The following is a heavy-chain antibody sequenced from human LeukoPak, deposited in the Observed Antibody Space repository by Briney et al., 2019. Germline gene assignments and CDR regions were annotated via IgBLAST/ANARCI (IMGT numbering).Heavy chain of an antibody. D-gene: IGHD2-21*02. V-gene: IGHV1-69*04. Sequence: SVKVSCKASGGTFSSYAISWVRQAPGQGLEWMGRIIPILGIANYAQKFQGRVTITADKSTSTAYMELSSLRSEGTAVYYCARDWEYCGGDCYTFDAFDIWGQGTMVTVSS. CDR3: ARDWEYCGGDCYTFDAFDI. J-gene: IGHJ3*02. CDR2: IIPILGIA. CDR1: GGTFSSYA.